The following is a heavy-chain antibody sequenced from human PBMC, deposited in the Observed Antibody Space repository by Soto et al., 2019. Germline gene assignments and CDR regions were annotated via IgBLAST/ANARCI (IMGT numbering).Heavy chain of an antibody. CDR1: GFTFSNFG. CDR2: ITGDGVST. V-gene: IGHV3-64*01. D-gene: IGHD3-22*01. CDR3: ARVSKYSDTGGYYYDY. Sequence: GGSLRLSCAASGFTFSNFGLHWVRQAPGKGLENVSAITGDGVSTFYANSVKGRFTISRDNSKNTLCLQMGSLRTEDMAVYYCARVSKYSDTGGYYYDYWGQGTLVTVSS. J-gene: IGHJ4*02.